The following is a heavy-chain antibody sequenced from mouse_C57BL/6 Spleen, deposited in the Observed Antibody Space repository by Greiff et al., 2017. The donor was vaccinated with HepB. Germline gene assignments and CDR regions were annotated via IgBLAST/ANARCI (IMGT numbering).Heavy chain of an antibody. V-gene: IGHV1-80*01. CDR3: ARSYYGSSYVYFDY. CDR1: GYAFSSYW. J-gene: IGHJ2*01. D-gene: IGHD1-1*01. Sequence: QVQLQQSGAELVKPGASVKISCKASGYAFSSYWMNWVKQRPGKGLEWIGQIYTGDGDTNYNGKFKGKATLTADKSSSTAYMQLSSLTSEDSAVYFCARSYYGSSYVYFDYWGQGTTLTVSS. CDR2: IYTGDGDT.